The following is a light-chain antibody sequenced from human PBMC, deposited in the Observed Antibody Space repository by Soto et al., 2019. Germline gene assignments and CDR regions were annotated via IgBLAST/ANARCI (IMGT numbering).Light chain of an antibody. V-gene: IGKV3-15*01. Sequence: ELILTQSPASLSVSPGERATVSCRASQSVNNTLAWYPQQPGQAPSLLIYGASTRATGIPGRFRGSGSGTEFTLTITSLQSEDFAVYFCQQYNNLPPDTFGQGTKLEIK. CDR2: GAS. J-gene: IGKJ2*01. CDR1: QSVNNT. CDR3: QQYNNLPPDT.